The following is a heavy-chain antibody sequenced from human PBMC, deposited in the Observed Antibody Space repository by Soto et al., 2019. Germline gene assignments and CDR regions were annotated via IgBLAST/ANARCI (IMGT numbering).Heavy chain of an antibody. CDR2: VYWDDDK. D-gene: IGHD3-10*01. CDR3: APLAYYGSGSYPY. Sequence: QITLKESGPTLVKPTQTLMMTCTFSGFSLSTSGVGVGWIRQPPGKDLEWLASVYWDDDKRYSPSLESRLTITNDPSKNQVVITLTNMDPVDTATYDCAPLAYYGSGSYPYWGQGTLVTVSS. J-gene: IGHJ4*02. CDR1: GFSLSTSGVG. V-gene: IGHV2-5*02.